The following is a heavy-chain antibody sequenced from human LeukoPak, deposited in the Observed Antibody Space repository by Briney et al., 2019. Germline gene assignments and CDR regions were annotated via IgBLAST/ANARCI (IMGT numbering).Heavy chain of an antibody. J-gene: IGHJ4*02. CDR1: GFTFSSYA. D-gene: IGHD2-8*02. Sequence: GGSLRLSCAASGFTFSSYAMAWVRQAPGKGLEWVSTISYAGSSSYYADSVKGRFTISRDNSKNTLYLQMGSLRAEDTAIYYCGKDSRTGGPRAFDSWGQGTLVTVSS. V-gene: IGHV3-23*01. CDR2: ISYAGSSS. CDR3: GKDSRTGGPRAFDS.